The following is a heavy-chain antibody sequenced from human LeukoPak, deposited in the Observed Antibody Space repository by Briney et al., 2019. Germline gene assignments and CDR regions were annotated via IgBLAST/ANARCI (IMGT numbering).Heavy chain of an antibody. J-gene: IGHJ4*02. D-gene: IGHD3-9*01. CDR1: GFTFSSYG. CDR3: AKRSSDILTSWVDY. CDR2: ISYDGSNK. Sequence: GGSLRLSCAASGFTFSSYGLHWVRQAPGKGLEWVAVISYDGSNKYYADSVKGRFTISRDNSKNTLYLQMNSLRAEDTAVYYCAKRSSDILTSWVDYWGQGTLVTVSS. V-gene: IGHV3-30*18.